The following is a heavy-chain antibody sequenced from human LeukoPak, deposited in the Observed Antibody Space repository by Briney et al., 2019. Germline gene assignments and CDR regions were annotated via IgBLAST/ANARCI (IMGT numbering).Heavy chain of an antibody. CDR2: MSGSGGST. Sequence: GGSLRLSCAASGFTFSSYAMSWVRQAPRKGLEWVSGMSGSGGSTYYGDSVKGRFTISRDNSKNTLYLQMNTLRAEDTAVYYCAKDREYSYVYDAFDIWGQGTLVTVSS. CDR3: AKDREYSYVYDAFDI. V-gene: IGHV3-23*01. CDR1: GFTFSSYA. J-gene: IGHJ3*02. D-gene: IGHD3-16*01.